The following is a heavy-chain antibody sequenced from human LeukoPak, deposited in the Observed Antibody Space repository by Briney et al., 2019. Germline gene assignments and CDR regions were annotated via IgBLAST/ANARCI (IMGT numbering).Heavy chain of an antibody. J-gene: IGHJ6*03. CDR2: SSNKPNSYTT. CDR1: GFSFSDHH. Sequence: GGSLRLSCAASGFSFSDHHMDWVRQAPGKGLEWVGRSSNKPNSYTTEYAASVKGRFTISRDDSKNSLYLQMNSLRSEDTAVYYCARGRVVTGTTAITHYYYYYMDVWGKGTTVTVSS. V-gene: IGHV3-72*01. D-gene: IGHD1-7*01. CDR3: ARGRVVTGTTAITHYYYYYMDV.